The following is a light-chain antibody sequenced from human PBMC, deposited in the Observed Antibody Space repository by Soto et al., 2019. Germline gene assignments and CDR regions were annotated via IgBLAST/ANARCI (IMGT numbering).Light chain of an antibody. V-gene: IGKV3-11*01. CDR3: QQRSNWRFT. Sequence: EIVLTQSPATLSLSPGERATLSCRASQSVSSYLAWYQQKPGQGPRLLIYDASNRATGIPARFSGSGSGTDFTLTISSLEPEDFAVYYCQQRSNWRFTFGPGTKVDIK. CDR1: QSVSSY. J-gene: IGKJ3*01. CDR2: DAS.